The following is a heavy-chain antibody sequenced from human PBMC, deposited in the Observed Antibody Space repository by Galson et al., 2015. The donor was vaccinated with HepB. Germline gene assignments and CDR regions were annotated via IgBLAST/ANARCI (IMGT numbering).Heavy chain of an antibody. D-gene: IGHD3-3*01. V-gene: IGHV3-7*01. Sequence: SLRLSCAASGFTFSSYWMSWVRQAPGKGLEWVANIKQDGSEKYYVDSVKGRFTISRDNAKNSLYLQMNSLRAEDTAVYYCARDQGSSYYDFWSGYYDPYYYYGMDVWGQGTTVTVSS. CDR2: IKQDGSEK. J-gene: IGHJ6*02. CDR3: ARDQGSSYYDFWSGYYDPYYYYGMDV. CDR1: GFTFSSYW.